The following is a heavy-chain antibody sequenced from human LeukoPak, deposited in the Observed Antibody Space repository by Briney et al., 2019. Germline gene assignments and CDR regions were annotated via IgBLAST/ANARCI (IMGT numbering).Heavy chain of an antibody. CDR1: GFTVSTNY. CDR2: ISGSGGST. CDR3: AKAGTSIAAAGSDRFDY. V-gene: IGHV3-23*01. D-gene: IGHD6-13*01. Sequence: PGGSLRLSCTASGFTVSTNYMSWVRQAPGKGLEWVSAISGSGGSTYYADSVKGRFTISRDNSKNTLYLQMNSLRAEDTAVYYCAKAGTSIAAAGSDRFDYWGQGTLVTVSS. J-gene: IGHJ4*02.